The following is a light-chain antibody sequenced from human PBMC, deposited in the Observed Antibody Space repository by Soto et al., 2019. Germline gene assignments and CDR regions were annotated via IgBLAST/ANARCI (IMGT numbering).Light chain of an antibody. J-gene: IGKJ2*01. Sequence: EIVLTQSPGTLSLSPGERATLSCRASQSVSSSYLAWYQQKPGQAPRLLIYGASRRATGIPDRFSGSGSGTDFTLTISRLEPEDFAVYYCQQYGSSPNYTFDQGPKPEIK. V-gene: IGKV3-20*01. CDR2: GAS. CDR1: QSVSSSY. CDR3: QQYGSSPNYT.